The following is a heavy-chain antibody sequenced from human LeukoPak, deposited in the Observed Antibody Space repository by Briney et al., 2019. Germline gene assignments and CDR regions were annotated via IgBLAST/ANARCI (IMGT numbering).Heavy chain of an antibody. V-gene: IGHV3-11*01. CDR2: ISDRGDTI. Sequence: GGSLRLSCAASGFTFSDYYMSWIRQAPGKGLEWVSYISDRGDTIYYADSVKGRFAVSRDNANNSVSLQMNSLSADDTAVYYCARLKAGNWGPGTLVAVSS. CDR3: ARLKAGN. J-gene: IGHJ4*02. CDR1: GFTFSDYY.